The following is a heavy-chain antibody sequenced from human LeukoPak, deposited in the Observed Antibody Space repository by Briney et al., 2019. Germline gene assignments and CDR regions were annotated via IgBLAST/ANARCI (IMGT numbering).Heavy chain of an antibody. CDR3: ARDEYYYDSSGPMYNWFDP. V-gene: IGHV3-7*01. CDR2: IKKDGSEK. D-gene: IGHD3-22*01. Sequence: GGSLRLSCAASGFTFSSHWMSWVRQAPGKGLEWVANIKKDGSEKYYVDSVKGRFTISRDNAKNSMYLQMNSLRAEDTAVYYCARDEYYYDSSGPMYNWFDPWGQGTLVTVSS. J-gene: IGHJ5*02. CDR1: GFTFSSHW.